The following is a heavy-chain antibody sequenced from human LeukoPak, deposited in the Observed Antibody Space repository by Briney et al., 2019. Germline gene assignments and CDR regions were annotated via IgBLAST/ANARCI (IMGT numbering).Heavy chain of an antibody. V-gene: IGHV3-23*01. CDR3: AQKGGADN. CDR2: ITGSGGNT. Sequence: GGSLRLSCAASGFIFSSYSMSWVRQAPGMGLEWVSVITGSGGNTYYADSVKGRFTISRDNAKNSLYLQMNSLRDEDTAVYYCAQKGGADNWGQGTLVTVSS. J-gene: IGHJ4*02. CDR1: GFIFSSYS. D-gene: IGHD2-15*01.